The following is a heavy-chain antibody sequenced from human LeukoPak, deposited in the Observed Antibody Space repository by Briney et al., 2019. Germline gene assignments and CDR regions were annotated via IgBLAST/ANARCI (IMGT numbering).Heavy chain of an antibody. CDR3: AGGSYYGSGSRPGYIEY. J-gene: IGHJ4*02. D-gene: IGHD3-10*01. Sequence: GGPLRLSCAASGFSVNNNYMNWVRQATGKGLEWVSLMDNFGYKHYADSVEGRVTISRDSSRNTVYLQLNSLRAEDTAVYYCAGGSYYGSGSRPGYIEYWGQGTLVTVSS. V-gene: IGHV3-53*01. CDR1: GFSVNNNY. CDR2: MDNFGYK.